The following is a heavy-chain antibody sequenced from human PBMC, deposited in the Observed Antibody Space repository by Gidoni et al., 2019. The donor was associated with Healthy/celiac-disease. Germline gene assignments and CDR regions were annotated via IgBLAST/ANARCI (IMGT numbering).Heavy chain of an antibody. D-gene: IGHD6-13*01. CDR3: ARGYSSSWPDAFDI. CDR1: GSFSGYY. CDR2: INHSGST. J-gene: IGHJ3*02. Sequence: GSFSGYYWSWTRQPPGKGLEWIGEINHSGSTNYNPSLKSRVTISVDTSKNQFSLKLSSVTAADTAVYYCARGYSSSWPDAFDIWGQGTMVTVSS. V-gene: IGHV4-34*01.